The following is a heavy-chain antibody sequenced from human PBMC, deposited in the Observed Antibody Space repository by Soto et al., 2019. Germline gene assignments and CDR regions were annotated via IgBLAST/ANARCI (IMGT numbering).Heavy chain of an antibody. CDR1: RGTFSSYT. CDR3: ARGHLAVVPVASWFYYMDV. D-gene: IGHD2-2*01. V-gene: IGHV1-3*01. Sequence: ASVKVSCKASRGTFSSYTISWVRQAPGQGLEWMGRINAGNGITRFSQNLQGRVTITRDTSARTVYMELSSLRSEDTAVYYCARGHLAVVPVASWFYYMDVWGKGTTVTVSS. CDR2: INAGNGIT. J-gene: IGHJ6*03.